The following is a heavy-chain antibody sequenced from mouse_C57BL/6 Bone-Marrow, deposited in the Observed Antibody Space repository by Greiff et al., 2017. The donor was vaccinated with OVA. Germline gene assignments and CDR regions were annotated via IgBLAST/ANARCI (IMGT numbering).Heavy chain of an antibody. CDR1: GFTFSDFY. CDR2: ISNGGGST. CDR3: ARLDAMDY. V-gene: IGHV5-12*01. Sequence: EVKLMESGGGLVQPGGSLKLSCAASGFTFSDFYMYWIRQTPEKRLEWVAYISNGGGSTYYPDTVKGRFTISRDNAKNTLYLQMSRLKSEHTAMYYCARLDAMDYWGQGTSVTVSS. J-gene: IGHJ4*01.